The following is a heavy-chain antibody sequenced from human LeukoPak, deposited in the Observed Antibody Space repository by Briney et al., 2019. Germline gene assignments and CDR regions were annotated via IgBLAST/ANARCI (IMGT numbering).Heavy chain of an antibody. J-gene: IGHJ4*02. Sequence: SETLSLTCTVSGGSISSGSYYWSWIRQPAGKGLEWIGRIYTSGSTNYNPSLKSRVTISVDTSKNQFSLKLSSVTAADTAVYYCARESPLGPYFDYWGQGTLVTVSS. V-gene: IGHV4-61*02. D-gene: IGHD3-16*01. CDR3: ARESPLGPYFDY. CDR2: IYTSGST. CDR1: GGSISSGSYY.